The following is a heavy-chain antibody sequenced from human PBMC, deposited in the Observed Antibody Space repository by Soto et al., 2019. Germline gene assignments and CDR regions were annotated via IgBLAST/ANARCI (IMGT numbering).Heavy chain of an antibody. CDR3: ARYLYGGNGAGFDY. CDR1: GGSFSGYY. V-gene: IGHV4-34*01. D-gene: IGHD4-17*01. Sequence: QVQLQQWGAGLLKPSETLSLTCAVYGGSFSGYYWSWIRQPPGKGLEWIGEINHSGSTNYNPSLKSRVTISVDTSKNQFSLKLSSVTAADTAVYYCARYLYGGNGAGFDYWGQGTLVTVSS. CDR2: INHSGST. J-gene: IGHJ4*02.